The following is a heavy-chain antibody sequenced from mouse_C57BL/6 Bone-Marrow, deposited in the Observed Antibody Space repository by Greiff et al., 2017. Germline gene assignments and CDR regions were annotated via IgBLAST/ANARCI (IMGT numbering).Heavy chain of an antibody. CDR3: TTDGSPYYFDY. CDR1: GFNIKDDY. V-gene: IGHV14-4*01. J-gene: IGHJ2*01. D-gene: IGHD1-1*01. Sequence: EVMLVESGAELVRPGASVKLSCTASGFNIKDDYMHWVKQRPEQGLEWIGWIDPENGDTEYASKFQGKATITADTSSNTAYLQLSSLTSEDTAVYYCTTDGSPYYFDYWGQGTTLTVSS. CDR2: IDPENGDT.